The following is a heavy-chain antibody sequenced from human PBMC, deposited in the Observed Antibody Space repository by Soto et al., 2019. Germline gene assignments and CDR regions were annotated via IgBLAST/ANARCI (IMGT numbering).Heavy chain of an antibody. CDR1: GFTLSSYW. D-gene: IGHD3-16*01. J-gene: IGHJ4*02. CDR2: IKGDGSEE. CDR3: ARDVFLRIGALDN. V-gene: IGHV3-7*03. Sequence: EVQLVESGGGLVQPGGSLRLSCAASGFTLSSYWMTWVRQSPGKGLEWLANIKGDGSEEYYVDSVKGRFTISRDNARNSLYLQMNSLRAEDTAVYYCARDVFLRIGALDNWGQGTLVTVTP.